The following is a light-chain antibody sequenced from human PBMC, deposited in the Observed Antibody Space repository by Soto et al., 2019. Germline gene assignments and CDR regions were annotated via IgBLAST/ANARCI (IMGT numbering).Light chain of an antibody. Sequence: QSVLTQPASVSWSPGHSNTISCTETSSDVGGYNYVSWYQQHPGKAPKLMIYEVSNRPSGVSNRLSGSKSGNTASLTISGLQAEIEANYYCSSYTSSSPLDGVGNGTKVTVL. CDR3: SSYTSSSPLDG. CDR1: SSDVGGYNY. J-gene: IGLJ1*01. CDR2: EVS. V-gene: IGLV2-14*01.